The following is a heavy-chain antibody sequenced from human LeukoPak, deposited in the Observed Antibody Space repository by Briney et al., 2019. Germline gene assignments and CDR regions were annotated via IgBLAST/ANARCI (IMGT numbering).Heavy chain of an antibody. V-gene: IGHV4-4*07. J-gene: IGHJ4*02. CDR1: GGSINSYY. Sequence: PSETLSLTCTVSGGSINSYYWSWIRQPAGKELEWIGRIYSSGSTNHNPSLKSRVSMSVDTSKNQFSLKLTSVTAADTAVYYCARGGKATVVTMWGQGILVTVSS. CDR2: IYSSGST. D-gene: IGHD4-23*01. CDR3: ARGGKATVVTM.